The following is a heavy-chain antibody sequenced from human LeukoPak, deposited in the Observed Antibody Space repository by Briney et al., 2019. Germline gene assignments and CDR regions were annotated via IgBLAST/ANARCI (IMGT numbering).Heavy chain of an antibody. CDR1: GYTFTSYG. CDR2: ISAYNGNT. J-gene: IGHJ4*02. D-gene: IGHD3-3*01. Sequence: ASVKVSCKASGYTFTSYGISWVRQAPGQGLERMGWISAYNGNTNYAQKLQGRVTMTTDTSTSTAYMELRSLRSGDTAVYYCAREPKDYDFWSGETADFDYWGQGTLVTVSS. V-gene: IGHV1-18*01. CDR3: AREPKDYDFWSGETADFDY.